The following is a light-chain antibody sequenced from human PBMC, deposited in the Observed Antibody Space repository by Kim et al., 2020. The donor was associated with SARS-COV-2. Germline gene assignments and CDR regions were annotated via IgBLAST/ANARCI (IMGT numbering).Light chain of an antibody. CDR3: CSHAGGGTML. CDR2: EGS. V-gene: IGLV2-23*01. Sequence: GQSITISCTGTSSDVGSYSLVSWYQQYPGEAPKLMIYEGSKRPSGVPTRFSGSKSGNTASLTISGLQAEDEADYYCCSHAGGGTMLFGGGTQLTVL. CDR1: SSDVGSYSL. J-gene: IGLJ2*01.